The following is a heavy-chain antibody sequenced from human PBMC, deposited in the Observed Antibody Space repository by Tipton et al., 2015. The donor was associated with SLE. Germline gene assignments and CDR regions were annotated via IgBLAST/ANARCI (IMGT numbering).Heavy chain of an antibody. V-gene: IGHV5-51*03. CDR2: INPSESDI. Sequence: QLVQSGGEVKKPGESLRISCRASGYSFANYWIGWVRQMPGKGLEWMGIINPSESDIRYSPPFQGQVTISADQAINTAYLEWTSLKASDTAMYYCARRRGDDFLLGYEAWFDPWGQGTQVIVSS. CDR1: GYSFANYW. CDR3: ARRRGDDFLLGYEAWFDP. J-gene: IGHJ5*02. D-gene: IGHD3-3*01.